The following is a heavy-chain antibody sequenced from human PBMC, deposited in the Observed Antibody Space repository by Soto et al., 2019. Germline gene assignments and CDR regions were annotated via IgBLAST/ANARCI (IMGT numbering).Heavy chain of an antibody. J-gene: IGHJ1*01. CDR3: ARTFYYNDYSGYPFNVLHH. CDR2: IYYSGGT. CDR1: GGSGNSGTYY. D-gene: IGHD3-22*01. Sequence: PSETLSLTCSVSGGSGNSGTYYCTWIRQSPGKGLEWLGNIYYSGGTNYNPSLTSRVTISVDTSKNQFSLRLSSVTAADTAVYYCARTFYYNDYSGYPFNVLHHWGQLVLVTVYS. V-gene: IGHV4-61*01.